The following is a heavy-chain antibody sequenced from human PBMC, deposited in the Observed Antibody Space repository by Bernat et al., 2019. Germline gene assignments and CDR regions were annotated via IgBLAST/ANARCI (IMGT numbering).Heavy chain of an antibody. V-gene: IGHV4-34*01. J-gene: IGHJ4*02. CDR3: AGGWVRSFDYFLQAPQVLDY. D-gene: IGHD4-17*01. CDR2: IDKSGTT. Sequence: QVRLEQWGAGLLKPSETLSLTCAVYGVSYGGYYWYRIRQAPGRGLAWFGDIDKSGTTNYNPSLTGRVTISVDTSKKQFSLKVMSVTAAETATNYCAGGWVRSFDYFLQAPQVLDYWGQGTPVIVS. CDR1: GVSYGGYY.